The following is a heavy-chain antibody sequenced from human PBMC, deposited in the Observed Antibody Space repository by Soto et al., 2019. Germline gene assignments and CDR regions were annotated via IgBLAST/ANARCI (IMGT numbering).Heavy chain of an antibody. CDR3: ARPAQRYFDWLYPAWYYYGMDV. Sequence: PGESLKISCKGSGYSFTSYWLGCVRQMPGKGLEWMVLIYPGDSDTRYSPSFQGQVTISADKSISTAYLQWSSLKASDTAMYYCARPAQRYFDWLYPAWYYYGMDVWGQGTTVTVSS. CDR2: IYPGDSDT. V-gene: IGHV5-51*01. J-gene: IGHJ6*02. D-gene: IGHD3-9*01. CDR1: GYSFTSYW.